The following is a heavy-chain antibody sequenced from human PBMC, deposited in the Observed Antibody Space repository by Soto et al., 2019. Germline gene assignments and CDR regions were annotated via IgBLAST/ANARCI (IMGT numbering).Heavy chain of an antibody. CDR1: GFTVSSNY. V-gene: IGHV3-53*01. J-gene: IGHJ6*02. CDR2: IYSGGST. Sequence: LRLSCAASGFTVSSNYMSWVRQAPGKGLEWVSVIYSGGSTYYADSVKGRFTISRDNSKNTLYLQMNSLRAEDTAVYYCARDYRIKSIAAAGRDYYYYGMDVWGQGTTVTVSS. CDR3: ARDYRIKSIAAAGRDYYYYGMDV. D-gene: IGHD6-13*01.